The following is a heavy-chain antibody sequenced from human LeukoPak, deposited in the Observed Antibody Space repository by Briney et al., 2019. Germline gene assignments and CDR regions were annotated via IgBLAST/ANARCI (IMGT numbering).Heavy chain of an antibody. CDR2: ISSSGHTL. Sequence: GGSLRLSCAASGFTFSSYEMNWVRQAPGKGLEWVSYISSSGHTLYYADSVKGRFTISRDNAKNSLYLQMNSLRAEDTAVYYCAINVGPRRRSPVVMDVWGQGTTVTVS. CDR1: GFTFSSYE. J-gene: IGHJ6*02. CDR3: AINVGPRRRSPVVMDV. D-gene: IGHD2-15*01. V-gene: IGHV3-48*03.